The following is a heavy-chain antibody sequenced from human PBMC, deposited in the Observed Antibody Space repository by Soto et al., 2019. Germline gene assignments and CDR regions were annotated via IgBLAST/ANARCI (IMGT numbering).Heavy chain of an antibody. D-gene: IGHD3-10*01. CDR2: ISAYNGNT. CDR3: ARDTMVRGVIIPPYYYGMDV. J-gene: IGHJ6*02. V-gene: IGHV1-18*01. Sequence: ASVKVSCKASGYTFTSYGISWVRQAPGQGLEWMGWISAYNGNTNYAQKLQGRVTMTTDTSTSTAYMELRSLRSDDTAVYYCARDTMVRGVIIPPYYYGMDVWGQGTTVTVSS. CDR1: GYTFTSYG.